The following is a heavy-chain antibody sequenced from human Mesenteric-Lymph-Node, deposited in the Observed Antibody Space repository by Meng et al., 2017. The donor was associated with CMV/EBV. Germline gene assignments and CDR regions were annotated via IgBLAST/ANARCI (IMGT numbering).Heavy chain of an antibody. CDR2: INHSGST. V-gene: IGHV4-34*01. CDR3: ARGSSYDILTGYFDY. J-gene: IGHJ4*02. Sequence: VQLHQWGAGLLKPSETLSVTCAVYGGSFIGYYCNWIRQSPEKGLEWIGEINHSGSTTYNPSFTSRIIISVDTSTNQISLNMSSVTAADTAVYYCARGSSYDILTGYFDYWGQGALVTVSS. CDR1: GGSFIGYY. D-gene: IGHD3-9*01.